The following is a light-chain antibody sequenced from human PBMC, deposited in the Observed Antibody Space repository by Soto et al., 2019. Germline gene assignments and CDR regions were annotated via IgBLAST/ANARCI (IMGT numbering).Light chain of an antibody. CDR1: QSLLQSHGYNY. V-gene: IGKV2-28*01. CDR3: MQALNTPLT. CDR2: LGS. J-gene: IGKJ4*01. Sequence: EIVMTQSPLSLPVTSGEPASISCSSSQSLLQSHGYNYLDWYLQKPGQSPQLLIYLGSNRASGVPDRFSGSGSGTDFTLEISRVEAEDVGIYYCMQALNTPLTFGGGTKVEIK.